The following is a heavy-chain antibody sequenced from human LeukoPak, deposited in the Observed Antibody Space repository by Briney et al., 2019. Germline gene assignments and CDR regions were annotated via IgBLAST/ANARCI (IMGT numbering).Heavy chain of an antibody. J-gene: IGHJ4*02. CDR3: ARSDYYGSGSYFDY. CDR2: IYYSGNT. V-gene: IGHV4-30-4*01. D-gene: IGHD3-10*01. CDR1: GGSIRTGAYY. Sequence: SQTLSLTCTVSGGSIRTGAYYWSWIRQPPGKGLEWIGYIYYSGNTYYSPSLKSRVTISVDTSKNQFSLKLSSVTAADTAVYYCARSDYYGSGSYFDYWGQGTLVTVSS.